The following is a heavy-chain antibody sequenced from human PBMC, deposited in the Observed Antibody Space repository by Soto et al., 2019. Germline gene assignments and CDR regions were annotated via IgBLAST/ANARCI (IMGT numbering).Heavy chain of an antibody. CDR2: IYHSGST. J-gene: IGHJ3*01. Sequence: QVQLQESGPGLVKPSGTLSLTCAVSSGSISSSNWWSWVRQPPGKGLEWIGEIYHSGSTNYNPSLKSRATISVDKSQNQFSLKLSSVTAADTVVYYCARDFPTGVAAAGGAFDVWGRGTMVTVSS. D-gene: IGHD6-13*01. CDR3: ARDFPTGVAAAGGAFDV. CDR1: SGSISSSNW. V-gene: IGHV4-4*02.